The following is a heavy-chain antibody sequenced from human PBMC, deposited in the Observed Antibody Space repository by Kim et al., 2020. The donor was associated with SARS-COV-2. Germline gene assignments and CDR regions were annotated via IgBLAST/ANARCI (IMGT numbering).Heavy chain of an antibody. V-gene: IGHV3-23*01. D-gene: IGHD4-4*01. Sequence: GGSLRLSCAASGFTFSSYAMSWVRQAPGKGLEWVSAISGSGGSTYYADSVKGRFTISRDNSKNTLYLQMNSLRAEDTAVYYCAKGGVTPYYYYYYGMDVWGQGTPVTVSS. J-gene: IGHJ6*02. CDR1: GFTFSSYA. CDR2: ISGSGGST. CDR3: AKGGVTPYYYYYYGMDV.